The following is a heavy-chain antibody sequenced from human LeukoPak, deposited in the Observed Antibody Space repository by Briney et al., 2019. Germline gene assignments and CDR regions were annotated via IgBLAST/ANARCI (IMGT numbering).Heavy chain of an antibody. J-gene: IGHJ4*02. CDR1: GFPLSSYS. CDR2: ISASGSAI. D-gene: IGHD1-1*01. CDR3: VRVKGTYFDY. Sequence: GALRLSCAASGFPLSSYSMNWVRQAPGKGLEWISYISASGSAIYYVDSVKGRVTVSRDNARNSLFLQMDSPRAEDTAVYYCVRVKGTYFDYWGPGTLVTVSS. V-gene: IGHV3-48*01.